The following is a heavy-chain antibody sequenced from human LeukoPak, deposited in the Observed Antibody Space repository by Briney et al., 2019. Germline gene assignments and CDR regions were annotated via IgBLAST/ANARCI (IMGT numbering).Heavy chain of an antibody. Sequence: ASVKVSCKASGYTFTSYDINWVRQATGQGLELMGWMNPNSSNTGYAHKFQGRVTMTRNTSISTAYMELSSLRSEDTAVYYCARDYDFWSGYYTAFDYWGQGTLVTVSS. V-gene: IGHV1-8*01. CDR2: MNPNSSNT. J-gene: IGHJ4*02. D-gene: IGHD3-3*01. CDR3: ARDYDFWSGYYTAFDY. CDR1: GYTFTSYD.